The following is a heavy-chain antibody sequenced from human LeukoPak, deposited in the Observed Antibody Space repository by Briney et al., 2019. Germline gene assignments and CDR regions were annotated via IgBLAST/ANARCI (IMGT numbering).Heavy chain of an antibody. CDR1: GGSISSYL. J-gene: IGHJ4*02. CDR3: ARGQCSGSCFDN. V-gene: IGHV4-59*01. D-gene: IGHD1-26*01. Sequence: KPSETLSLTCTVSGGSISSYLWSWIRQPPGKGLEWIGYIYYSGSTNYNPSLKSRVTILVGTSKNQFSLKVSSVTAADTAVYYCARGQCSGSCFDNWGQGSLVTVSS. CDR2: IYYSGST.